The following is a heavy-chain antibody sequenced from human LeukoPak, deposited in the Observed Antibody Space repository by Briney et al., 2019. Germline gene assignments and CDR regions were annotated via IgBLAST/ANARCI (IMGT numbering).Heavy chain of an antibody. D-gene: IGHD4-17*01. J-gene: IGHJ6*03. Sequence: GGSLKLSCTSSGFTFSSYWMSWVRQAPGKGLEWVANIKQDGSEKYYVDSVKGRFTISRDSAKNSLYLQMNSLRAEDTAVYYCARESTTVTEYYYYYYYMDVWGKGTTVTVSS. CDR1: GFTFSSYW. CDR2: IKQDGSEK. V-gene: IGHV3-7*01. CDR3: ARESTTVTEYYYYYYYMDV.